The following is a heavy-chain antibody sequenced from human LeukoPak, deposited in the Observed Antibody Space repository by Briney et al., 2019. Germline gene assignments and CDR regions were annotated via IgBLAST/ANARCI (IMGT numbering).Heavy chain of an antibody. D-gene: IGHD3-10*01. CDR1: GFTFSSYA. Sequence: GGSLRLSCATSGFTFSSYAMSWVRQAPGKGLEWVSYISSSGNIIYYADSVKGRFTISRDNAKNSLYLQMNSLRAEDTAVYYCARDYGSEYYFDYWGQGTLVTVSS. V-gene: IGHV3-48*04. CDR2: ISSSGNII. J-gene: IGHJ4*02. CDR3: ARDYGSEYYFDY.